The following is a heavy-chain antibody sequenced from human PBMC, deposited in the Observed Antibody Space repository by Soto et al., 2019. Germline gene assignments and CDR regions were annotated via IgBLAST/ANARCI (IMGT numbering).Heavy chain of an antibody. CDR3: ARHWDGMDV. V-gene: IGHV5-10-1*01. CDR2: IDPSDSYT. Sequence: XESLKISCKGSGYSFTSYGSSWVRQMPGKGLEWMGRIDPSDSYTNYSPSFQGHVTISADKSISTAYLQWSSLKAPDTAMYYCARHWDGMDVWGQGTTVTVSS. CDR1: GYSFTSYG. D-gene: IGHD3-16*01. J-gene: IGHJ6*02.